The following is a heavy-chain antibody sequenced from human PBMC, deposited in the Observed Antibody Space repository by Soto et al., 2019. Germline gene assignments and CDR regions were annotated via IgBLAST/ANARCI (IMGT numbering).Heavy chain of an antibody. CDR2: ISSSSSYI. CDR1: GFTFSSYS. Sequence: EVQLVESGGGLVKPGGSLRLSCAASGFTFSSYSMNWVRQAPGKGLEWVSSISSSSSYIYYADSVKGRFTISRDNDKNSQYLQVNSLRAEDTAVYYCAREGIAAALDYWGQGTLVTVSS. CDR3: AREGIAAALDY. J-gene: IGHJ4*02. D-gene: IGHD6-13*01. V-gene: IGHV3-21*01.